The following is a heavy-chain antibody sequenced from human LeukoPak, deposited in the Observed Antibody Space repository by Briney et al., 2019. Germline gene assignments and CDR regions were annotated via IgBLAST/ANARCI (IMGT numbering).Heavy chain of an antibody. CDR3: ARDLVKGFELFDY. D-gene: IGHD1-7*01. CDR2: INPNSGGT. Sequence: ASVKVSCKASGYTFTGYYMHWVRQAPGQGLEWMGRINPNSGGTNYAQKFQGRVTMTRDTSISTAYMELRSLRSDDTAVYYCARDLVKGFELFDYWGQGTLVTVSS. J-gene: IGHJ4*02. V-gene: IGHV1-2*06. CDR1: GYTFTGYY.